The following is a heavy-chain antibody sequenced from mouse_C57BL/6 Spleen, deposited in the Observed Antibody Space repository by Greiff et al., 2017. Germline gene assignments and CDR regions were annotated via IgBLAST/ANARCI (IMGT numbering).Heavy chain of an antibody. D-gene: IGHD3-2*02. J-gene: IGHJ2*01. Sequence: EVKLMESGGDLVKPGGSLTLSCAASGFTFSSYGMSWVRQTPDKRLEWVATISSGGSYTYYPDSVKGRFTISRDNAKNTLYLQMSSLKSEDTAMYYCARHEDSSGYVYFDYWGQGTTLTVSS. CDR3: ARHEDSSGYVYFDY. CDR2: ISSGGSYT. V-gene: IGHV5-6*01. CDR1: GFTFSSYG.